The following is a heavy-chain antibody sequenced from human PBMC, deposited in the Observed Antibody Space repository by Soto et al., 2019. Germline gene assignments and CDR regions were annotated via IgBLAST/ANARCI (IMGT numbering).Heavy chain of an antibody. J-gene: IGHJ4*02. D-gene: IGHD6-6*01. CDR2: IIPIFGTA. Sequence: QVQLVQSGAEVKKPGSSVKVSCKASGGTFSSYAISWVREAAGQGLEWMGGIIPIFGTANYAQKFQGRVTITADESTSTAHMELSSLRSQDTAVYYCVRHPWIIAARAGDDYWGQANLLTVSS. CDR1: GGTFSSYA. V-gene: IGHV1-69*12. CDR3: VRHPWIIAARAGDDY.